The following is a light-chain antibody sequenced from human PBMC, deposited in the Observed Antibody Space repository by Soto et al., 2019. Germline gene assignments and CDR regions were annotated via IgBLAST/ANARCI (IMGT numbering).Light chain of an antibody. J-gene: IGKJ3*01. Sequence: ETVMTQSPATLSVSPGERPTLSCRASQSVSSNLAWYQQKPGQALRLLIYDASTRATGIPARFSGSGSGTEFTLTISSLQSEDFAVYYCQQYNTWPLTFGPGTKVDIK. CDR2: DAS. CDR1: QSVSSN. CDR3: QQYNTWPLT. V-gene: IGKV3-15*01.